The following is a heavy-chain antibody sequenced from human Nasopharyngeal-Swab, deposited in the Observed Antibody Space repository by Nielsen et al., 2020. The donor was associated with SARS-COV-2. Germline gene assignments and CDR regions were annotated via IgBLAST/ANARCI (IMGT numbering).Heavy chain of an antibody. J-gene: IGHJ6*02. Sequence: SETLSLTCTVSGGSISSSSYYWGWIRQPPGKGLEWIGSIYYSGSTYYNPSLKSRVTTSVDTSKNQFSLKLSSVTAADTAVYYCVGSSWYGDYYYYYGMDVWGQGTTVTVSS. CDR3: VGSSWYGDYYYYYGMDV. D-gene: IGHD6-13*01. V-gene: IGHV4-39*07. CDR2: IYYSGST. CDR1: GGSISSSSYY.